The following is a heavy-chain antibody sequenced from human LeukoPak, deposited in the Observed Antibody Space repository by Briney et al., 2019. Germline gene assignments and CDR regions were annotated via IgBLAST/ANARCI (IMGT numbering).Heavy chain of an antibody. CDR3: ARGRITMVRGAPSPIDY. D-gene: IGHD3-10*01. CDR2: INPNSGGT. J-gene: IGHJ4*02. Sequence: ASVKVSCKASGYTFTGYYMHWVRQAPGQGLEWMGWINPNSGGTNYAQKFQGRVTMTRDTSISTAYMELSRLRSDDTAVYYCARGRITMVRGAPSPIDYWGQGTLVTVSS. V-gene: IGHV1-2*02. CDR1: GYTFTGYY.